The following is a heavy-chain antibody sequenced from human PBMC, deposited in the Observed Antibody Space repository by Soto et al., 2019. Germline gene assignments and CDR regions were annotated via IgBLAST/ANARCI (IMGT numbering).Heavy chain of an antibody. CDR3: ARDLSGTYIPFDY. Sequence: EVQLVESGGGLVKPGGSLRLSCEASGFTFSVYDMIWVRQAPGKGLEWVSSISSNSDYIYYEDSLKGRFTVSRDNAKNSLYLEMNSLRAEDTAVYYCARDLSGTYIPFDYWGQGTLVTVSS. CDR2: ISSNSDYI. J-gene: IGHJ3*01. V-gene: IGHV3-21*01. D-gene: IGHD3-3*02. CDR1: GFTFSVYD.